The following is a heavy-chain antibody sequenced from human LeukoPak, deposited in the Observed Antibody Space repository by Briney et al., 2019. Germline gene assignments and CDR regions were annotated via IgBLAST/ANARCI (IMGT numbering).Heavy chain of an antibody. CDR1: GFTFSSYA. Sequence: YPGGSLRLSCAASGFTFSSYAMSWVRQAPGKGLEWVSALTGSGGSTYYADSVKGRFTISRDNSKKTLFLQMNSLRAEDTAVYYCAKDLAPAAYWGQGTLVTVSS. D-gene: IGHD2-2*01. CDR2: LTGSGGST. V-gene: IGHV3-23*01. CDR3: AKDLAPAAY. J-gene: IGHJ4*02.